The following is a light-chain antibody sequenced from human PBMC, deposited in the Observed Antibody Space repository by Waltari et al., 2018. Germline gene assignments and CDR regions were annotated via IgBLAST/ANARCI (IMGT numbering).Light chain of an antibody. V-gene: IGLV2-14*03. Sequence: QSALTQPASVSGSPGQSITISCTGTSSDVGSYNYVSWYQQHPGKAPKLLIFEVTDRPAGVCNRVSGSKSGNTASLTISGLQAEDEADYYCSSYTRTTTLYVFGTGTKVTVL. CDR2: EVT. CDR1: SSDVGSYNY. J-gene: IGLJ1*01. CDR3: SSYTRTTTLYV.